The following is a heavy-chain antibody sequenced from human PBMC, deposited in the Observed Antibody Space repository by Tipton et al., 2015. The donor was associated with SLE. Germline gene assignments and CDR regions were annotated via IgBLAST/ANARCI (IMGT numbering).Heavy chain of an antibody. J-gene: IGHJ5*02. CDR2: INSDGSIA. CDR3: SAWFNL. Sequence: SLRLSCAASGFTFSSSWMHWVRQVPGKGLVWVSRINSDGSIANYADSVKGRFTISRDNAKNTLYLQMDRLTVDDSGVYYCSAWFNLWGQGTLVTVSS. V-gene: IGHV3-74*01. CDR1: GFTFSSSW.